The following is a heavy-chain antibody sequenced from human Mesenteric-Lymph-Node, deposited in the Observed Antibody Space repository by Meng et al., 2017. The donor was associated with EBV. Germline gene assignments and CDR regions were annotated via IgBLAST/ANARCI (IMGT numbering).Heavy chain of an antibody. CDR2: IQHSGVT. CDR3: ASVIHGSGLNSWFDP. J-gene: IGHJ5*02. D-gene: IGHD3-10*01. V-gene: IGHV4-4*01. Sequence: QLLASPPGWGIRPGTLPVTCAESGRSTTSINGWTWVRQRPGKELEWIGEIQHSGVTNYNPSHKSRVTISVDKSKNQFSLKLSPVTAADAAVYFCASVIHGSGLNSWFDPWGHGTLVTVSS. CDR1: GRSTTSING.